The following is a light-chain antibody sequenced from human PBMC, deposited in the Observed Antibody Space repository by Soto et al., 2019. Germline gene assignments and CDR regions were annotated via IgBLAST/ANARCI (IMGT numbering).Light chain of an antibody. CDR2: EAS. CDR1: QSVSSSS. J-gene: IGKJ1*01. Sequence: IVLTQSPCTLSLTPGERATLSCRASQSVSSSSLAWYQQNPGQAPSLLIYEASSRATGIPDRFSGSGSGTDFSLIIGRLEPEDFAVYICQQYGSSPWTFGQGTKVDIK. CDR3: QQYGSSPWT. V-gene: IGKV3-20*01.